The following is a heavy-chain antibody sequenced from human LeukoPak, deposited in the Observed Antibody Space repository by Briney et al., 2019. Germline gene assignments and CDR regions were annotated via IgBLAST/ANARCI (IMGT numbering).Heavy chain of an antibody. Sequence: PSETLSLTCVVSVYSISRGYYWGRLRQPPGKGLEWIGSISHSGNTYYNPSLKSRVTISVDTSKNQFSLKLSSVTTADTAVYYCARVTGAVADENWFDPWGQGTLVTVSS. J-gene: IGHJ5*02. V-gene: IGHV4-38-2*01. CDR2: ISHSGNT. CDR3: ARVTGAVADENWFDP. D-gene: IGHD6-19*01. CDR1: VYSISRGYY.